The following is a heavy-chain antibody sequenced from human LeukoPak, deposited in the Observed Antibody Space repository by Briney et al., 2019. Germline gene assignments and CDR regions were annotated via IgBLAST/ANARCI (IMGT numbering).Heavy chain of an antibody. J-gene: IGHJ4*02. Sequence: SGTLSLTCAVSGGSISSSNWWSWVRQPPGKGLEWIGEIYHSGSTNYNPSLKSRVTISVDKSKNQFSLKLSSVTAADTAVYYCARVCSNTSCYEREFDYWGQGTLVTVSS. CDR2: IYHSGST. CDR3: ARVCSNTSCYEREFDY. D-gene: IGHD2-2*01. V-gene: IGHV4-4*02. CDR1: GGSISSSNW.